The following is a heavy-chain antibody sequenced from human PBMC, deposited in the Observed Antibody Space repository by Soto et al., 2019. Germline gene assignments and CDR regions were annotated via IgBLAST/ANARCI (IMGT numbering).Heavy chain of an antibody. CDR3: ARLYYDFWSGYYTYYYYYMDV. V-gene: IGHV4-34*01. Sequence: QVQLQQWGAGLLKPSETLSLTCAVYGGSFSGYYWSWIRQPPGKGLEWIGEINHSGSTNYNPSLKSRVTISVDTSKNQFSLKLSSVTAADTAVYYCARLYYDFWSGYYTYYYYYMDVWGKGTTVTVS. CDR2: INHSGST. CDR1: GGSFSGYY. D-gene: IGHD3-3*01. J-gene: IGHJ6*03.